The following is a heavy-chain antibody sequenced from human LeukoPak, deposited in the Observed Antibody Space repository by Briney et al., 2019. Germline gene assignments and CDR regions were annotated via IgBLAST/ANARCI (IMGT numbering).Heavy chain of an antibody. J-gene: IGHJ4*02. V-gene: IGHV1-69*04. CDR3: ARDQSHWLQLNFDY. CDR1: GYTFTGYY. Sequence: GASVKVSCKASGYTFTGYYMHWVRQAPGQGLEWMGRIIPILGIANYAQKFQGRVTITADKSTSTAYMELSSLRSEDTAVYYCARDQSHWLQLNFDYWGQGTLVTVSS. CDR2: IIPILGIA. D-gene: IGHD5-12*01.